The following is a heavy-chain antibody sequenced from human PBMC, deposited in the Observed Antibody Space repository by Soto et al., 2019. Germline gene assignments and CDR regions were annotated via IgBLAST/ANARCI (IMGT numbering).Heavy chain of an antibody. CDR1: GGTFSSYA. CDR3: ARESWGNCSSTSCYIGYYYGMDV. D-gene: IGHD2-2*02. J-gene: IGHJ6*02. Sequence: QVQLVQSGAEVKKPGSSVKVSCKASGGTFSSYAISWVRQAPGQELEWMGGIIPIFGTANYAQKLQGRVTITADESTSTAYVELSSLRSEDTAVYYCARESWGNCSSTSCYIGYYYGMDVLGQGTTVTVS. V-gene: IGHV1-69*01. CDR2: IIPIFGTA.